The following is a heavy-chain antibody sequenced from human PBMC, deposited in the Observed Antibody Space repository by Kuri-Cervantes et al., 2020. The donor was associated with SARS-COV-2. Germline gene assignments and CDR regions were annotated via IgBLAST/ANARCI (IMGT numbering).Heavy chain of an antibody. CDR3: AKDPPGGVTTGGRAFDI. Sequence: GESLKISCAASGFTFSSYEMNWVRQAPGKGLEWVSYISSSGSTTYYADSVKGRFTISRDNSKNTLYLQMDSLRAEDTAIYYCAKDPPGGVTTGGRAFDIWDRGTMVTVSS. CDR2: ISSSGSTT. CDR1: GFTFSSYE. J-gene: IGHJ3*02. D-gene: IGHD3-16*01. V-gene: IGHV3-48*03.